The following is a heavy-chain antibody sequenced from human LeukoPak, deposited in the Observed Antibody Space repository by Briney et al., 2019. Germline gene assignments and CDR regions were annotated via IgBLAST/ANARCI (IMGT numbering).Heavy chain of an antibody. J-gene: IGHJ5*02. CDR1: GFTFSSYA. CDR2: ISGSAGGT. CDR3: VRRIPGSGQGFDP. V-gene: IGHV3-23*01. Sequence: GGSLRLSCAASGFTFSSYAMSWVRQAPGKGLEWVSAISGSAGGTYYADAMKGRFTISRDNSQNTLSLQMNSLRADDTAVYYCVRRIPGSGQGFDPWGQGILVVVSS. D-gene: IGHD3-10*01.